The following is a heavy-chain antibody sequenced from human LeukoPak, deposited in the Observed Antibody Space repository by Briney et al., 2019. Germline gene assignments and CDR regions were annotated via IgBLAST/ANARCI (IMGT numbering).Heavy chain of an antibody. CDR3: AGAGPYDYVWGSYNWFDP. Sequence: SETLSLTCTVSGGSISSYYWSWIRQPPGKGLEWIGYIYYSGSTNYNPSLKSRVTISVDTSKNQFSLKLSSVTAADTAVYCCAGAGPYDYVWGSYNWFDPWGQGTLVTVSS. CDR1: GGSISSYY. CDR2: IYYSGST. D-gene: IGHD3-16*01. V-gene: IGHV4-59*08. J-gene: IGHJ5*02.